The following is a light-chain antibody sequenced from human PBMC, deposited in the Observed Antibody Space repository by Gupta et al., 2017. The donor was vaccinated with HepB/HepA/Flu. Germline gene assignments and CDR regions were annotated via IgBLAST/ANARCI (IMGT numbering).Light chain of an antibody. V-gene: IGKV3-15*01. CDR1: ESVGSQ. J-gene: IGKJ4*01. CDR2: GIS. CDR3: QQDLKWPLT. Sequence: IVLTQSPATLSVSPGEGATLSCRATESVGSQLAWYQQKPGQAPRLVIYGISTRATGIPARFSGSGSGTEFSLTISSLQSEDFANYYCQQDLKWPLTFGGGTKVEIK.